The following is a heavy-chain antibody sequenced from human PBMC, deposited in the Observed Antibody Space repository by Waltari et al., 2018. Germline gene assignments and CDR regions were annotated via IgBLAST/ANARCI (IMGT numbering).Heavy chain of an antibody. D-gene: IGHD1-26*01. V-gene: IGHV1-8*01. CDR1: GYTFTSYD. CDR2: MNPNSGNT. J-gene: IGHJ4*02. CDR3: ARGLIGSYWDDY. Sequence: QVQLVQSGAEVKKPGASVKVSCKASGYTFTSYDINWVRQATGQGLGWMGWMNPNSGNTGYAQKFQGRVTMTSNTSISTAYRELSSLRSEDTAVYYCARGLIGSYWDDYWGQGTLVTVSS.